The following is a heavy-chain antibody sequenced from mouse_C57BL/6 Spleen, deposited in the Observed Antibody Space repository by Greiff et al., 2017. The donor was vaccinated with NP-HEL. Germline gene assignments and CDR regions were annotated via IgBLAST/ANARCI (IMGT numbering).Heavy chain of an antibody. CDR1: GYSITSGYY. CDR2: ISYDGSN. Sequence: EVQLQESGPGLVKPSQSLSLTCSVTGYSITSGYYWNWIRQFPGNKLEWMGYISYDGSNNYNPSLKNRISITRDTSKNQFFLKLNSVTTEDTATYYCAILGRVGFAYWGQGTLVTVSA. D-gene: IGHD4-1*01. J-gene: IGHJ3*01. V-gene: IGHV3-6*01. CDR3: AILGRVGFAY.